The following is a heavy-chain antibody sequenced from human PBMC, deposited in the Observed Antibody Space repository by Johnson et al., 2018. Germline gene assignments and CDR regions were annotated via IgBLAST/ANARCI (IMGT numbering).Heavy chain of an antibody. V-gene: IGHV3-13*01. J-gene: IGHJ3*02. D-gene: IGHD5-12*01. CDR1: GFTFSNYW. CDR3: AKDKGWLHLIYAFDI. Sequence: VQLVQAGGGVVQPGRSLRLSCAASGFTFSNYWMNWVRQAPGKGLEWVSAIGTSGDTYYPGSVKGRFTIARDNAKNSLYVQMNSLRAEDTALYYCAKDKGWLHLIYAFDIWGQGTMVTVSS. CDR2: IGTSGDT.